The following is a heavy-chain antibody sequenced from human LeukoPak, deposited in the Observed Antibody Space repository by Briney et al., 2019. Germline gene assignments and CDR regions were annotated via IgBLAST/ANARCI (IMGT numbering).Heavy chain of an antibody. CDR1: GGSFSGYY. J-gene: IGHJ3*02. CDR2: INHSGST. CDR3: AGYHIVVVTAINGGPDAFDI. V-gene: IGHV4-34*01. Sequence: SETLSLTCAVYGGSFSGYYWSWIRQPPGKGLEWIGEINHSGSTNYNPSLKSRVTISVDTSKNQFPLKLSSVTAADTAVYYCAGYHIVVVTAINGGPDAFDIWGQGTMVTVSS. D-gene: IGHD2-21*02.